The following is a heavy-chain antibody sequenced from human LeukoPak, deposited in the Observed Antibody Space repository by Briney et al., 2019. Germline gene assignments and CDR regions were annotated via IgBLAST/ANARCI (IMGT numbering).Heavy chain of an antibody. CDR2: IYSDGNDR. Sequence: PGGSLRLSCAASGVTFSRYWMYWVRHAPGKGLVWVSGIYSDGNDRRYADSVKGRFTIPRDNAKNTVFLQMNSLIAEDTSVYDCVRYDWNYPDYWGQGTLVTVSS. V-gene: IGHV3-74*01. CDR3: VRYDWNYPDY. D-gene: IGHD1-7*01. CDR1: GVTFSRYW. J-gene: IGHJ4*02.